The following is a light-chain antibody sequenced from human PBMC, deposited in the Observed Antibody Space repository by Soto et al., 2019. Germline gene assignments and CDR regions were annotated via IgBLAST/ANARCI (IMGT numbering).Light chain of an antibody. Sequence: EIVMTQSPGTLSLSPGERATLSCRASQSVSSRLAWYQQKPDQAPRLLISGASSRATGIPDRFSGSGFGTDFTLTISRLEPEDFALYYCQHYAGGSRITFGQGTRLEIK. CDR2: GAS. CDR1: QSVSSR. V-gene: IGKV3-20*01. J-gene: IGKJ5*01. CDR3: QHYAGGSRIT.